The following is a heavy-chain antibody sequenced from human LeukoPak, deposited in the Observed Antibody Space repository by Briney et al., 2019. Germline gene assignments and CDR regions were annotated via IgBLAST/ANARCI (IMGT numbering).Heavy chain of an antibody. CDR3: AKDLGDLAARFDY. CDR1: GFTFSSYG. J-gene: IGHJ4*02. D-gene: IGHD6-6*01. Sequence: GGSLRLSCAASGFTFSSYGMHWVRQAPGKGLEWVAFIRYDGSNKYYADSVKGRFTISRDNSKNTLYLQMNSLRAEDTAVYYCAKDLGDLAARFDYWGQGTLVTVSS. V-gene: IGHV3-30*02. CDR2: IRYDGSNK.